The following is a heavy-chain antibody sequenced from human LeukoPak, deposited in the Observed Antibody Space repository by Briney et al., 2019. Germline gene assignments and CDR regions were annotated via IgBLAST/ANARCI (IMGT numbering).Heavy chain of an antibody. CDR2: IWAAGSNK. V-gene: IGHV3-30*02. CDR3: VKESGPFGAFDV. CDR1: GFTFSTYW. D-gene: IGHD3-10*01. J-gene: IGHJ3*01. Sequence: PGGSLRLSCAASGFTFSTYWMHWVRQAPGKGLEWVVVIWAAGSNKFYADSVKGRFTVSRDNSRNTLSLQMNSLRIEDTAMYYCVKESGPFGAFDVWGQGTMVTVSS.